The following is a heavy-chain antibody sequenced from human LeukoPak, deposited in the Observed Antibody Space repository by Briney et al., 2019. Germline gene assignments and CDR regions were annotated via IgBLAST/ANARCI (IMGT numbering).Heavy chain of an antibody. D-gene: IGHD1-14*01. CDR1: GYTFNGYY. V-gene: IGHV1-2*02. CDR3: ARGPLRYPYYLDV. J-gene: IGHJ6*03. CDR2: INPNSGGA. Sequence: ASVKVSCKASGYTFNGYYIYWVRQAPGQGLEWMGWINPNSGGAKYAQQFQGRVTMTRDTSINTAYMELSRLRSDDTAMYFCARGPLRYPYYLDVWGEGTMLTVSS.